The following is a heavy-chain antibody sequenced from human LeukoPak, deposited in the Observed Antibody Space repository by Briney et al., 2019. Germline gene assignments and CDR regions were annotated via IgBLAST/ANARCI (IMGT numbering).Heavy chain of an antibody. J-gene: IGHJ4*02. CDR2: ISAYNGNT. CDR3: ARDGLGCSSTSCPFDY. D-gene: IGHD2-2*01. V-gene: IGHV1-18*01. CDR1: GYTFTSYG. Sequence: ASVKVSCKASGYTFTSYGISWVRQAPGQGLGWMGWISAYNGNTNYAQKLQGRVTMTTDTSTSTAYMELRSLRSDDTAVYYCARDGLGCSSTSCPFDYWGQGTLVTVSS.